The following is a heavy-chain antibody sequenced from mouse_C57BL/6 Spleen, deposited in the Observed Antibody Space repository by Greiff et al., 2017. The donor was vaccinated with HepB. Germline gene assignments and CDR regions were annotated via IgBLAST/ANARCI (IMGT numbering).Heavy chain of an antibody. CDR1: GYTFTDYY. D-gene: IGHD2-4*01. CDR2: IYPGSGNT. Sequence: VQLQQSGAELVRPGASVKLSCKASGYTFTDYYINWVKQRPGQGLEWIARIYPGSGNTYYNEKFKGKATLTAEKSSSTAYMQLSSLTSEDSAVYFCARWGMITALFDYWGQGTTLTVSS. J-gene: IGHJ2*01. CDR3: ARWGMITALFDY. V-gene: IGHV1-76*01.